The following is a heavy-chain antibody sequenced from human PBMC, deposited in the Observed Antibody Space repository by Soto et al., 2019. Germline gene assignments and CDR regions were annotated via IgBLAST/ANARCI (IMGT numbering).Heavy chain of an antibody. CDR2: IYWDDDK. D-gene: IGHD6-13*01. J-gene: IGHJ6*03. CDR1: GFSLSTSGVG. CDR3: AHFNSWYNNYYIDV. V-gene: IGHV2-5*02. Sequence: QITLKESGPTLVKPTQTLTLTFTFSGFSLSTSGVGVGWIRQPPGKALEWLALIYWDDDKLYRPSLKSRLTITKDTSKTHVVLTMTNMDPVDTATYYCAHFNSWYNNYYIDVWGKGATVTVSS.